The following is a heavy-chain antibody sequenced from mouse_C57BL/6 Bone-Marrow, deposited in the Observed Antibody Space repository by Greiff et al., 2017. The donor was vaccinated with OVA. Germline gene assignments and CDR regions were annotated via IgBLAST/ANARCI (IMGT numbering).Heavy chain of an antibody. V-gene: IGHV1-42*01. Sequence: VQLKESGPELVKPGASVKISCKASGYSFTGYYMNWVKQSPEKSLEWIGEINPSTGGTTYNQKFKAKATLTVDKSSSTAYMQLKSLTSEDSAVDYCARGGTSPFAYWGQGTLVTVSA. J-gene: IGHJ3*01. CDR2: INPSTGGT. CDR1: GYSFTGYY. CDR3: ARGGTSPFAY. D-gene: IGHD4-1*01.